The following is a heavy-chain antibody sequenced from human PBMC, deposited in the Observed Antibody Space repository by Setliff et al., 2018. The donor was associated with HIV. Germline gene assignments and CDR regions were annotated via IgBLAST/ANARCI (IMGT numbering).Heavy chain of an antibody. J-gene: IGHJ4*02. CDR3: AHRRHYNTALQWGDFKY. Sequence: SGPTLVNPTQTLTLTCTFSGFSLNTDGASVGWIRQPPGKTLEWLGNIYWDDDKRYSPSLQSRLTITKDTSKNQVVLTLTNMDPVDTATYFCAHRRHYNTALQWGDFKYWGLGALVTVSS. D-gene: IGHD1-20*01. CDR2: IYWDDDK. V-gene: IGHV2-5*02. CDR1: GFSLNTDGAS.